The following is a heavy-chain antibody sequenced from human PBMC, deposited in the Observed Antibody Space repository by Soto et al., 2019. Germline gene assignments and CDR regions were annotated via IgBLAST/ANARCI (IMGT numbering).Heavy chain of an antibody. CDR1: GFTFSSYA. V-gene: IGHV3-23*01. CDR3: ATEVDDYDFWSGNVPKNIVF. Sequence: GGSLRLSCAASGFTFSSYAMSWVRQAPGKGLEWVSAISGSGGSTYYADSVKGRFTISRDNSKNTLYLQMNSLRAEDTAVYYCATEVDDYDFWSGNVPKNIVFWGPGILVTVFS. J-gene: IGHJ4*02. CDR2: ISGSGGST. D-gene: IGHD3-3*01.